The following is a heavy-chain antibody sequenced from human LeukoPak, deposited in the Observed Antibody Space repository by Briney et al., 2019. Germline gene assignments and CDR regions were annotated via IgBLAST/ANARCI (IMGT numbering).Heavy chain of an antibody. CDR3: ARDLWSGPNYLDC. CDR1: GGSISGYH. Sequence: SETLSLTCTVSGGSISGYHWSWIRQPAGKGLEWIGRIYSSGSSYYNPSLKTRVTMSVETSKNQFSLNLRFVTAADTAVYYCARDLWSGPNYLDCWGQGTLVTVSS. J-gene: IGHJ4*02. D-gene: IGHD3-3*01. V-gene: IGHV4-4*07. CDR2: IYSSGSS.